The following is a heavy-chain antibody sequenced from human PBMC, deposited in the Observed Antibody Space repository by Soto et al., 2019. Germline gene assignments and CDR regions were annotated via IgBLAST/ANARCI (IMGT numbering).Heavy chain of an antibody. V-gene: IGHV1-18*01. D-gene: IGHD4-17*01. CDR2: ISAYNGNT. CDR3: ARAPQYDYGDYDAFDM. Sequence: ASVKVSCKASGYTFTSYAISWVRQAPGQGLEWMGWISAYNGNTNYAEKLQGRVTVTTDTPMSTAYMELRSLRSDDTAVYYCARAPQYDYGDYDAFDMWGQGTMVTVSS. J-gene: IGHJ3*02. CDR1: GYTFTSYA.